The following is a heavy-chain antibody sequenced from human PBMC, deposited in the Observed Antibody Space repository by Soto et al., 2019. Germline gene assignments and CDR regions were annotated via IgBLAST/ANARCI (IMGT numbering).Heavy chain of an antibody. CDR2: IYYSGRT. V-gene: IGHV4-31*03. CDR1: GGSISSGGYF. D-gene: IGHD1-26*01. J-gene: IGHJ3*02. CDR3: AACGKICGGGAFDI. Sequence: PSETLSLTCTVSGGSISSGGYFWSWIRQRPGKGLEWIGYIYYSGRTDYNPSLRSRVTISLDTSKKQFSLKLNSVTAADTAVYYCAACGKICGGGAFDICGQGKMVTVSS.